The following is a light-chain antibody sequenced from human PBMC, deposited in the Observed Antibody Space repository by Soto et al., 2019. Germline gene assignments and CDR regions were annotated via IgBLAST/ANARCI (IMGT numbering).Light chain of an antibody. CDR2: AAS. Sequence: AIQMTQSPSSLAGSVGDRLTITCRASQDIGNDLGWYQQKPGKAPKLLIYAASSLQSGVSSRFSGSGSGTEFTLTISSLQPEDFVTYYGLQVFNFPRAFGQGTKVDIK. V-gene: IGKV1-6*02. CDR3: LQVFNFPRA. CDR1: QDIGND. J-gene: IGKJ1*01.